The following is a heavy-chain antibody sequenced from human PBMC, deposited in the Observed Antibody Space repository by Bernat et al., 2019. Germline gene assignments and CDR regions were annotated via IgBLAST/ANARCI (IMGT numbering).Heavy chain of an antibody. D-gene: IGHD3-22*01. CDR3: AKAAIVGIDY. CDR1: GFTFSSYG. J-gene: IGHJ4*02. V-gene: IGHV3-30*18. Sequence: QVQLVESGGGVVQPGRSLRLSCAASGFTFSSYGMHWVRQAPGKGLEWVAVISYDGSNKYYADPVKGRFTISRDNSKNTLYLQMNSLRAEDTAVYYCAKAAIVGIDYWGQGTLVTVSS. CDR2: ISYDGSNK.